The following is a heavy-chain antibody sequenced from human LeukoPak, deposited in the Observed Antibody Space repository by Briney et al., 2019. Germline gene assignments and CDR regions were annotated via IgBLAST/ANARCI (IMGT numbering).Heavy chain of an antibody. CDR1: GDSIGNSNYY. CDR3: ARRGITYGSSFFAY. J-gene: IGHJ4*02. Sequence: PSETLSLTCTVSGDSIGNSNYYWAWVRQPPGKGLEWLGSIFYSGSTYYSPSLKSRVTISVDTSKNQFSLNLHSVTAADTATYYCARRGITYGSSFFAYWGQGTLVTVS. V-gene: IGHV4-39*01. CDR2: IFYSGST. D-gene: IGHD6-13*01.